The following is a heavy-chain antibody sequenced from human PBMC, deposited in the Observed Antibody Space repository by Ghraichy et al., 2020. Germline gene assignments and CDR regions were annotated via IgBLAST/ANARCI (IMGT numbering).Heavy chain of an antibody. V-gene: IGHV3-48*02. CDR3: ARDLGYYYDSSGHEYFQH. CDR2: IRSNSSSI. CDR1: GFTFSSYS. D-gene: IGHD3-22*01. Sequence: GGSLRLSCAASGFTFSSYSMNWVRQAPGQGLEWVSYIRSNSSSIYYADSVKGRFTISRDNAKNSLYLQMNSLRDEDTAVYYCARDLGYYYDSSGHEYFQHWGQGTLVSVSS. J-gene: IGHJ1*01.